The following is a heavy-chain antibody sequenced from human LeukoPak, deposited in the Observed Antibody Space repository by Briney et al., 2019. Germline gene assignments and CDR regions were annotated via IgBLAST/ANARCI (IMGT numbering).Heavy chain of an antibody. V-gene: IGHV3-23*01. CDR3: AKEARTNWGSRASGELDAFDI. CDR2: ISGSGGST. CDR1: GFTFSSYA. D-gene: IGHD7-27*01. Sequence: PGGSLRLSCAASGFTFSSYAMSWVRQTPGKGLEWVSAISGSGGSTYYADSVKGRFTISRDNSKNTLYLQVNSLRAEDTAVYYCAKEARTNWGSRASGELDAFDIWGQGTMVTVSS. J-gene: IGHJ3*02.